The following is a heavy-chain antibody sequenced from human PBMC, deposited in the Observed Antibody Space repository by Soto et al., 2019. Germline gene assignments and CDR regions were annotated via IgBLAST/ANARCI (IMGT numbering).Heavy chain of an antibody. CDR1: GYTFTNYA. CDR3: ARAWVVVTAPDY. Sequence: ASVKVSCKASGYTFTNYAMHWVRQAPGQRLERMGWINAGNGNTKYSQKFQGRVTITRDTSASTAYMELSSLRSEDTAVYYCARAWVVVTAPDYWGQGTLVTVSS. CDR2: INAGNGNT. D-gene: IGHD2-21*02. J-gene: IGHJ4*02. V-gene: IGHV1-3*01.